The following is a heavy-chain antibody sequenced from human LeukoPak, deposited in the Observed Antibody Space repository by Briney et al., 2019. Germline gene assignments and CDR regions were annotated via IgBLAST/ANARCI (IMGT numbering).Heavy chain of an antibody. D-gene: IGHD3-10*01. J-gene: IGHJ4*02. CDR2: ISYDGSNK. Sequence: GGSLRLSRAASGFTFSSYAMHWVRQALGKGLEWVAVISYDGSNKYYADSVKGRFTISRDNSKNTLYLQMNSLRAEDTAVYYCARAVLWFGEFFDYWGQGTLVTVSS. CDR1: GFTFSSYA. CDR3: ARAVLWFGEFFDY. V-gene: IGHV3-30-3*01.